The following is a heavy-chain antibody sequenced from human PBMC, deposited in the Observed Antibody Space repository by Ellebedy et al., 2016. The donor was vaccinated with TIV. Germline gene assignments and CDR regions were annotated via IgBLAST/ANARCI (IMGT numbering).Heavy chain of an antibody. J-gene: IGHJ4*01. D-gene: IGHD6-13*01. V-gene: IGHV4-39*01. CDR2: IYYSGSA. CDR3: VRRRNGSSWFDY. Sequence: MPSETLSLTCTVSGGSISSNDYDWGWIRQTPGKGLEWIGSIYYSGSAYYNPSLKSRVTVSVDTSKNQFSLKVNSVTTADTAVYNCVRRRNGSSWFDYWGQGTLVTVAS. CDR1: GGSISSNDYD.